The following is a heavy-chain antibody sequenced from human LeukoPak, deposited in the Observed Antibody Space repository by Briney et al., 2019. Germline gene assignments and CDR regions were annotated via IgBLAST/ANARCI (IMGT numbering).Heavy chain of an antibody. J-gene: IGHJ4*02. D-gene: IGHD2-2*01. CDR1: GYTFTSYD. Sequence: EASVKVSCKASGYTFTSYDINWVRQATGQGLEWMGWMNPNSGNTGYAQKFQGRVTITADESTSTAYMELSSLRSEDTAVYYCAAVVPAARSLDYWGQGTLVTVSS. CDR3: AAVVPAARSLDY. CDR2: MNPNSGNT. V-gene: IGHV1-8*01.